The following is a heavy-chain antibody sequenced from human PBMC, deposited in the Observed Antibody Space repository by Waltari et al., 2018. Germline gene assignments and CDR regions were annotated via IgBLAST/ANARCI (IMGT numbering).Heavy chain of an antibody. CDR2: ISDSGST. J-gene: IGHJ4*02. CDR3: ARTSGAAAGKFDY. Sequence: QVQLQESGPGLVKPSETLSLTCTVSGTSISNYYWTLIRQPPGKGLEWIGYISDSGSTSYNPSLKSRVTISGDTSKNHFSLKLSSVTAADTAVYYCARTSGAAAGKFDYWGQGTLVTVSS. D-gene: IGHD6-13*01. V-gene: IGHV4-59*01. CDR1: GTSISNYY.